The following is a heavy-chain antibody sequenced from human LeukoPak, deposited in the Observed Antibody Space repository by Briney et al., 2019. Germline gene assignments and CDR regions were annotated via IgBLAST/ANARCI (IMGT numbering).Heavy chain of an antibody. J-gene: IGHJ4*02. CDR2: IYSGGST. CDR3: AREVGYSGYYPNYFDY. D-gene: IGHD5-12*01. V-gene: IGHV3-66*01. Sequence: GGSLRLSCAASGFTVSSNYMSWVRQAPGKGLEWVSVIYSGGSTYYADSVKGRFTISRDNSKNTLYLQMNSLRAEDTAVYYCAREVGYSGYYPNYFDYWGQGTLVTVSS. CDR1: GFTVSSNY.